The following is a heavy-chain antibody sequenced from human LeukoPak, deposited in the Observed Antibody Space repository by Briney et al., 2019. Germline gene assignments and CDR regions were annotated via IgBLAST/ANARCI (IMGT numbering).Heavy chain of an antibody. J-gene: IGHJ4*02. Sequence: GGSLRLSCAASGFTFSSYSMNWVRQAPGKGLEGVSSISSSSSYIYYAGSVKSRCTISRDNAKNSLYLQMNSLRAEDTAVYYCARDPKTGLYYFDYWGQGTLVTVSS. CDR1: GFTFSSYS. D-gene: IGHD3-9*01. V-gene: IGHV3-21*01. CDR3: ARDPKTGLYYFDY. CDR2: ISSSSSYI.